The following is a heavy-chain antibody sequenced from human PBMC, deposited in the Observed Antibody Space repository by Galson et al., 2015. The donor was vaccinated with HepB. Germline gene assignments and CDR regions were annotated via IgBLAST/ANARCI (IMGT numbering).Heavy chain of an antibody. Sequence: SLRLSCAASGFTFSSYGMHWVRQVPGKGLEWVAAISYDGGQKNYPDSVKGRVIVSRDNSKNTLYLEADSLRTEDTAVYYCALSIRGNGYNEVYFDYWGQGTPVTVSS. CDR3: ALSIRGNGYNEVYFDY. D-gene: IGHD5-24*01. CDR2: ISYDGGQK. V-gene: IGHV3-30*04. CDR1: GFTFSSYG. J-gene: IGHJ4*02.